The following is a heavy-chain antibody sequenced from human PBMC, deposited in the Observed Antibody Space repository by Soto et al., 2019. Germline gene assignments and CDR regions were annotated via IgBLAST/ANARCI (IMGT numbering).Heavy chain of an antibody. CDR1: GYSFTNYW. Sequence: GESLKISCKGSGYSFTNYWIGWVRQMPGKGLEWMGMIYPDDSDTKYSPSFQGQVTFSADKSINTAYLQWSSLKASDTAIYYCSRLEWLSLAAWFDPWGQGTLVTVSS. D-gene: IGHD3-3*01. CDR2: IYPDDSDT. J-gene: IGHJ5*02. V-gene: IGHV5-51*01. CDR3: SRLEWLSLAAWFDP.